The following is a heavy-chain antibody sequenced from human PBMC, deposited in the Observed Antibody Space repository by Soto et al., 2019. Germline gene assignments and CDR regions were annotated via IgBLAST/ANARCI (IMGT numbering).Heavy chain of an antibody. D-gene: IGHD4-17*01. CDR1: GFTFSSYE. J-gene: IGHJ5*02. Sequence: GGSLRLSCAASGFTFSSYEMNWVRQAPGKGLEWVSRASPDGSSTSYADSVKGRFTISRDNAKNMLYMEMNSLRAEDTAVYYCASHGSGDYFWFDPWGQGTLVTVSS. V-gene: IGHV3-74*01. CDR2: ASPDGSST. CDR3: ASHGSGDYFWFDP.